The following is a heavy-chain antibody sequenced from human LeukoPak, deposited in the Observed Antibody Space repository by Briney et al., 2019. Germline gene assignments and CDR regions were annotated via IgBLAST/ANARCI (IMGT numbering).Heavy chain of an antibody. D-gene: IGHD1-26*01. CDR3: ARGATSDYYYYYMDV. CDR1: GYTFSSYD. V-gene: IGHV1-18*01. Sequence: ASVEVSCKASGYTFSSYDINWVRQAPGQGLEWMGWISAYNGNTNYAQKLQGRVTITADKSASTAYMELSSLRSEDTAVYYCARGATSDYYYYYMDVWGKGTTVTVSS. J-gene: IGHJ6*03. CDR2: ISAYNGNT.